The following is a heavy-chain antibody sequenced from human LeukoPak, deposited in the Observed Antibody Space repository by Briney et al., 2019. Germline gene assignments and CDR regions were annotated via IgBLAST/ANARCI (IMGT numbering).Heavy chain of an antibody. V-gene: IGHV4-34*01. D-gene: IGHD5-12*01. CDR3: ARGAPVATISHYYYMDV. Sequence: PSETLSLTCAVYGGSFSGYYWSWIRQPPGKGLEWIGEINHSGSTNYNPSLKSRVTISVDMSKNQFSLKLSSVTAADTAVYYCARGAPVATISHYYYMDVWGKGTTVTVSS. CDR2: INHSGST. J-gene: IGHJ6*03. CDR1: GGSFSGYY.